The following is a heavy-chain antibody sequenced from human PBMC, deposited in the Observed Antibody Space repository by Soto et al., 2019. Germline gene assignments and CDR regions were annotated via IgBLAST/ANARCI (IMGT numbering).Heavy chain of an antibody. V-gene: IGHV3-74*01. CDR2: INSDGSST. D-gene: IGHD2-15*01. Sequence: EVQLVESGGGLVQPGGSLRLSCAASGFTFSSYWMHWVRQAPGKGLVWVSRINSDGSSTSYADSVKGRFTISRDNAKNTLYLQMNGVSAEDTAVYYCVRTSLVVAAATREDYWGQGTLVTVSS. CDR1: GFTFSSYW. J-gene: IGHJ4*02. CDR3: VRTSLVVAAATREDY.